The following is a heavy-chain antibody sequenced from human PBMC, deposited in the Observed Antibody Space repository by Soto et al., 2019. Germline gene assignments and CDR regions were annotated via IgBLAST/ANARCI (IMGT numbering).Heavy chain of an antibody. CDR1: GGSFSTYY. D-gene: IGHD6-25*01. CDR3: ASESRYYYYMDV. J-gene: IGHJ6*03. Sequence: SETLSLTCTVSGGSFSTYYWSWIRQPPGKGLEWIGYVYYSGSTNYNPSLRSRVTISVDTSKNQFSLKVSSVTPADTAVYYCASESRYYYYMDVWGKGTTVTVSS. CDR2: VYYSGST. V-gene: IGHV4-59*08.